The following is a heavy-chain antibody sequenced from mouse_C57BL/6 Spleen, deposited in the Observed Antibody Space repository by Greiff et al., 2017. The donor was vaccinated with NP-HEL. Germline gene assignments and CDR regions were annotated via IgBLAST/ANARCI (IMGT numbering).Heavy chain of an antibody. CDR3: ASSTGTNYAMDY. J-gene: IGHJ4*01. CDR1: GYTFTSYW. CDR2: IDPSDSYT. D-gene: IGHD4-1*02. V-gene: IGHV1-69*01. Sequence: QVQLQQSGAELVMPGASVKLSCKASGYTFTSYWMHWVKQRPGQGLEWIGEIDPSDSYTNYNQKFKGKSTLTVDKSSSTAYMQLSSLTSEDSAVYYCASSTGTNYAMDYWGQGTSVTVSS.